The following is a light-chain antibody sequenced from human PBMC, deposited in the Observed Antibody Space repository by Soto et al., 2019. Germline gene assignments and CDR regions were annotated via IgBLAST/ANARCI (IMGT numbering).Light chain of an antibody. Sequence: EIVLTQSPGTLSLSPGERATLSCRASQSVGSTYLAWYQQKPGQAPKLLIYGVSSRATGIPDRFSGSGSGIDFTLTISRLEPEDFAVYYCQQCGTSPLTFGPGTKVDI. CDR2: GVS. CDR3: QQCGTSPLT. CDR1: QSVGSTY. V-gene: IGKV3-20*01. J-gene: IGKJ3*01.